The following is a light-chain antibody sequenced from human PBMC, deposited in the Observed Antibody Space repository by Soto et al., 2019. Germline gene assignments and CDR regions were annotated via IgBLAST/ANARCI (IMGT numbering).Light chain of an antibody. V-gene: IGKV3-15*01. CDR2: GAS. Sequence: DIVMTQSPATLSVSPAERATLSCRASQSISSELAWYQQRPGQPARLLIYGASTRATGVPDRFTGSGSGSDFTLTISGLQSEDVAVYYCQQGNNWPLTFGQGTRLEI. J-gene: IGKJ2*01. CDR3: QQGNNWPLT. CDR1: QSISSE.